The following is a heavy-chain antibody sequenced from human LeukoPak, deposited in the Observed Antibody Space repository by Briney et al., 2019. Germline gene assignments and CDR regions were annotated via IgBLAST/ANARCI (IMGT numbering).Heavy chain of an antibody. Sequence: PGGTLRLSCVASGFIFSYYGMTWVRQAPGKGLEWVSAISGSGGSTYYADSVKGRFTISRDNAKNSLYLQMNSLRAEDTAVYYCARYVSGGSTTYYYYIDVWGKGTTVTVSS. J-gene: IGHJ6*03. CDR1: GFIFSYYG. D-gene: IGHD2-15*01. V-gene: IGHV3-21*01. CDR2: ISGSGGST. CDR3: ARYVSGGSTTYYYYIDV.